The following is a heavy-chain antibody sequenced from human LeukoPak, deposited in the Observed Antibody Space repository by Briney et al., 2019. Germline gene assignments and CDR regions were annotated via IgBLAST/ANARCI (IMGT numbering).Heavy chain of an antibody. D-gene: IGHD3-22*01. Sequence: GGSLRLSCAASGFTFSSYSMNWVRQAPGKGLEWVSSISSSSSYIYYADSVKGRFTISRDNAKNSLYLQMNSLRAEDTAVYYCARVLYYYDSSGYYPDAFDIWGQGTMATVSS. CDR3: ARVLYYYDSSGYYPDAFDI. V-gene: IGHV3-21*01. J-gene: IGHJ3*02. CDR2: ISSSSSYI. CDR1: GFTFSSYS.